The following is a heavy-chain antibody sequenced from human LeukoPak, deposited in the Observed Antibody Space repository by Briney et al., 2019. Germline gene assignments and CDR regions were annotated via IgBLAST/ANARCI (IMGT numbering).Heavy chain of an antibody. Sequence: SETLSLTCTVSGGSISSYYWSWIRQPPGKGLEWIGYIYYSGSTNYNPSLKSRVTISVDTSKNQFSLRLSPVTAADTAVYYCARVTTMVRGVVPSNYFDYWGQGTLVTASS. V-gene: IGHV4-59*01. CDR1: GGSISSYY. CDR3: ARVTTMVRGVVPSNYFDY. J-gene: IGHJ4*02. CDR2: IYYSGST. D-gene: IGHD3-10*01.